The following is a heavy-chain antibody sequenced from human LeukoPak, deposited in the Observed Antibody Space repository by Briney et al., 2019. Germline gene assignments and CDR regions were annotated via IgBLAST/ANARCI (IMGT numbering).Heavy chain of an antibody. CDR1: GFTFSSYD. J-gene: IGHJ4*02. V-gene: IGHV3-13*01. CDR2: ICTAGDT. CDR3: ARGLVGAISYYFDY. D-gene: IGHD1-26*01. Sequence: PGGSLRLSCAASGFTFSSYDMHWVRQAPGKGLEWVSAICTAGDTYYPGSVKGPFTISRQNANNSLYLQMNSLRAGDTAVYYCARGLVGAISYYFDYWDQGTLVTVSS.